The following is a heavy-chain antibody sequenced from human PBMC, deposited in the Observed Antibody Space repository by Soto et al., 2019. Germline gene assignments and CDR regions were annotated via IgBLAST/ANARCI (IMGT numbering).Heavy chain of an antibody. CDR3: ARQGGSSGIWYFDY. D-gene: IGHD6-6*01. CDR2: TSYDENFK. CDR1: GFTFSGYA. J-gene: IGHJ4*02. V-gene: IGHV3-30*04. Sequence: QVQLVESGGGVVQPGRSLRLSCAASGFTFSGYAMHWVRQAPGKGLEWVAATSYDENFKYYADSVKGRFTISRDNSKNPLFLQMNSLRTEDTAMYYCARQGGSSGIWYFDYWGQGSRVTVSS.